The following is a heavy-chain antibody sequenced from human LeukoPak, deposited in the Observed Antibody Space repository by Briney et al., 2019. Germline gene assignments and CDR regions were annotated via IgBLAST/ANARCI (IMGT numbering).Heavy chain of an antibody. Sequence: SETLSLTCAVYGGSFSGYYWSWIRQPPGKGLEWIGEINHSGSTNYNSSLKSRVTISVDRSKNQFSLKLSSVTAADTAVYYCARKAGRPAANWFDPWGQGTLVTVSS. CDR3: ARKAGRPAANWFDP. D-gene: IGHD2-2*01. J-gene: IGHJ5*02. CDR2: INHSGST. V-gene: IGHV4-34*01. CDR1: GGSFSGYY.